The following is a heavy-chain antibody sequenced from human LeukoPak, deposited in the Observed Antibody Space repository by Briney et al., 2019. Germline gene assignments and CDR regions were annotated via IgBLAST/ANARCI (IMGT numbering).Heavy chain of an antibody. Sequence: GASVKVSCKASGGTFSSYAISWVRQAPGQGLEWMGGIIPIFGTANYAQKFQGRVTITADESTSTVYMELSSLRSEDTAVYYCARPRYCSSTSCYWGYYGMDVWGKGTTVTVSS. D-gene: IGHD2-2*01. V-gene: IGHV1-69*13. CDR2: IIPIFGTA. CDR3: ARPRYCSSTSCYWGYYGMDV. J-gene: IGHJ6*04. CDR1: GGTFSSYA.